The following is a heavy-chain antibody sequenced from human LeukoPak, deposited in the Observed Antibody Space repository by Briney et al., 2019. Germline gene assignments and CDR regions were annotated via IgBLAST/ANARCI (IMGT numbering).Heavy chain of an antibody. CDR2: IFTTGST. Sequence: SETLCLTCAVYGGSFSGYYWSWIRQPAGKGLEWVGRIFTTGSTNYNPSLKSRVTMSIDASKNQFSLKMTSVTAADTAVYYCARDGVPLTNLVARPFHPWGQGTLVTVSS. V-gene: IGHV4-4*07. CDR1: GGSFSGYY. CDR3: ARDGVPLTNLVARPFHP. J-gene: IGHJ1*01. D-gene: IGHD1-14*01.